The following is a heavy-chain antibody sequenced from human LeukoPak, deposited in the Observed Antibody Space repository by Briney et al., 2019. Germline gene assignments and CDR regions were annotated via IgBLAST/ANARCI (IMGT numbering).Heavy chain of an antibody. J-gene: IGHJ6*02. Sequence: KASETLSLTCAVYGGSFSGYYWSWIRQPPGKGLEWIGEINHSGSTNYNPSLKSRVTISVDTSKNQFSLKLSSVTAADTAVYYCARGDVGATLDFYYFDMDVWGRGTTVTVSS. CDR3: ARGDVGATLDFYYFDMDV. D-gene: IGHD1-26*01. CDR1: GGSFSGYY. V-gene: IGHV4-34*01. CDR2: INHSGST.